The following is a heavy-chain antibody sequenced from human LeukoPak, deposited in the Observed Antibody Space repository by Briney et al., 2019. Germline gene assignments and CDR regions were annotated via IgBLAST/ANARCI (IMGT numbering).Heavy chain of an antibody. Sequence: PSETLSLTCAVSGGSISSGGYSWSWIRQPPGKGLEWIGYIYHSGSTYYNPSLKSRVTISVDRSKNQFSLKLSSVTAADTAVYYCATARTSYYGMDVWGQGTTVTVSS. CDR1: GGSISSGGYS. CDR3: ATARTSYYGMDV. CDR2: IYHSGST. J-gene: IGHJ6*02. V-gene: IGHV4-30-2*01. D-gene: IGHD1-14*01.